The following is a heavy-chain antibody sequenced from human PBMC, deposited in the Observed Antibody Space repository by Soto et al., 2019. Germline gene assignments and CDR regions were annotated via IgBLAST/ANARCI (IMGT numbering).Heavy chain of an antibody. V-gene: IGHV4-59*01. Sequence: SETLSLTCTVSGGSISSYYWSWIRQPPGKGLEWIGYIYYSGSTNYNPSLKSRVTISVDTSKNQFSLKLSSVTAADTAVYYCARDPSGWYDYWGQGTLVTVSS. J-gene: IGHJ4*02. CDR2: IYYSGST. CDR3: ARDPSGWYDY. CDR1: GGSISSYY. D-gene: IGHD6-19*01.